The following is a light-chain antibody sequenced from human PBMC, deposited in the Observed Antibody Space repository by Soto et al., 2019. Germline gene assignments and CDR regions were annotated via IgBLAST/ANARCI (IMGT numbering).Light chain of an antibody. CDR3: QQYGSSPRT. Sequence: EIVLTQSPGTLSLSPGERATLSCRASHTVSSSYLAWYQQRPGQAPRLLISGASNRATGIPDRFSGSGSGTDFTLTISRLEPEDFAVYYCQQYGSSPRTFGQGTKVEIK. CDR2: GAS. J-gene: IGKJ1*01. V-gene: IGKV3-20*01. CDR1: HTVSSSY.